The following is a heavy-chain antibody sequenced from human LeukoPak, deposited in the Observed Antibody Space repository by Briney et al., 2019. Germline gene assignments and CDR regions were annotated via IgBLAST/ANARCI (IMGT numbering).Heavy chain of an antibody. CDR2: ISAYNGNT. V-gene: IGHV1-18*01. D-gene: IGHD1-26*01. CDR3: ARSEVGATSIGY. Sequence: ASVKVSCKASGYTFTSYGISWVRQAPGQGLEWMGWISAYNGNTNYAQKLQGRVTMTTDTSASTAYMELSSLRSEDTAVYYCARSEVGATSIGYWGQGTLVTVSS. J-gene: IGHJ4*02. CDR1: GYTFTSYG.